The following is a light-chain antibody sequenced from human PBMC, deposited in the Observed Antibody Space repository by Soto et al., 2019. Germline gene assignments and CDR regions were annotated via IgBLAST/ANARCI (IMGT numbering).Light chain of an antibody. V-gene: IGKV1-39*01. CDR1: QSVSCD. J-gene: IGKJ1*01. Sequence: DIQMTQSPSSLSASVGDRVTVTCRASQSVSCDLNWYQQNAGKPPKLLIYAASSLQSGVPSRFSGSGSGTHFTLTISSLQPEDFATYYCQQSYSTPRTFGQGTKVDIK. CDR3: QQSYSTPRT. CDR2: AAS.